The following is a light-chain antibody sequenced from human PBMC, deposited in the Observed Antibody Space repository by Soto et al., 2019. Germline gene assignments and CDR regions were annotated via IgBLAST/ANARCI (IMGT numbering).Light chain of an antibody. CDR2: GAS. Sequence: DIVMTQSPDSLAVSLGERATINCKSSQSVLYTSNNKNYLAWYQQKPGQPPKLLIYGASTRESGVPDRFNGSGSGTDFTLTISSLQAEDVAVYSCQQYYSTLLLTCGGGTKVEIK. V-gene: IGKV4-1*01. CDR1: QSVLYTSNNKNY. J-gene: IGKJ4*01. CDR3: QQYYSTLLLT.